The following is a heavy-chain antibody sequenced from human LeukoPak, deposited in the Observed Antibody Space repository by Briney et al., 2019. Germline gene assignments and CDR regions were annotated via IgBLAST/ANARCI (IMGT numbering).Heavy chain of an antibody. CDR1: GGSISSSNW. D-gene: IGHD6-13*01. V-gene: IGHV4-4*02. CDR3: ARTGIAAAGTIDY. CDR2: TYHSGST. Sequence: SETLSLTCAVSGGSISSSNWWSWVRQPPGKGLEWIGETYHSGSTNYNPSLKSRVTISVDKSKNQFSLKLSSVTAADTAVYYCARTGIAAAGTIDYWGQGTLVTVSS. J-gene: IGHJ4*02.